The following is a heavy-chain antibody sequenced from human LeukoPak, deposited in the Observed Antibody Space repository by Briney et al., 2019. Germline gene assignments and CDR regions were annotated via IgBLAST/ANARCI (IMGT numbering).Heavy chain of an antibody. Sequence: SETLSLTCTVSGGSISSYYWSWIRQPPGKGLEWIGYIFYSGSTNYNPSLKSRVTISVDTSKNQFSLKLSSVTAADTAVYYCARISSIVGATHLSYFDYWGQGTLVTVSS. CDR3: ARISSIVGATHLSYFDY. V-gene: IGHV4-59*08. J-gene: IGHJ4*02. CDR2: IFYSGST. D-gene: IGHD1-26*01. CDR1: GGSISSYY.